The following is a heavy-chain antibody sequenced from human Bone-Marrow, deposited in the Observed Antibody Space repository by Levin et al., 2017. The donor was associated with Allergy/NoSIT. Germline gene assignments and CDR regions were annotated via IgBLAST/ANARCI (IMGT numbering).Heavy chain of an antibody. J-gene: IGHJ6*02. CDR2: IHYSGST. V-gene: IGHV4-61*01. CDR1: GGSVSSGSNH. D-gene: IGHD2-2*01. Sequence: SQTLSLTCTVSGGSVSSGSNHWSWIRQTPGKGLEWIGCIHYSGSTKYNPSLKSRVAISLDTSKNQFSLRLSSVTAADTAVYFCVRDRVVPGGSDYYYYGMDVWGQGTTVTVSS. CDR3: VRDRVVPGGSDYYYYGMDV.